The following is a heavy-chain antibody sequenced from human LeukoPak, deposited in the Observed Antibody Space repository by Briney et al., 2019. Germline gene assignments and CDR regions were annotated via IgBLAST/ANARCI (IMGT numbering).Heavy chain of an antibody. CDR3: ARGVGACSGAICHSIGFDP. CDR1: GGSVSSGVYY. Sequence: SGTLSLTCTVSGGSVSSGVYYWSWLRQPAGKELEWIGRVYTSGSTTYNPSLKSRVTISLDTSRNQFSLKLSSVPTADTAVYYCARGVGACSGAICHSIGFDPWGQGTLVTVSS. CDR2: VYTSGST. J-gene: IGHJ5*02. D-gene: IGHD2-15*01. V-gene: IGHV4-61*02.